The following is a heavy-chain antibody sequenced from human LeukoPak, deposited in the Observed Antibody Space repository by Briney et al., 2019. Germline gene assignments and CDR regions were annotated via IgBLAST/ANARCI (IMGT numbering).Heavy chain of an antibody. Sequence: SGTLSLTCAVSGGSISSSNWWIWVRQPPGKGLEWIGEIYHSGTTNYNPSLKSRVTISVDKSKNQFSLKLSSVTAADTAVYYCARERDFYDSSGSPSYWGQGTLVIVSS. CDR3: ARERDFYDSSGSPSY. D-gene: IGHD3-22*01. J-gene: IGHJ4*02. CDR1: GGSISSSNW. CDR2: IYHSGTT. V-gene: IGHV4-4*02.